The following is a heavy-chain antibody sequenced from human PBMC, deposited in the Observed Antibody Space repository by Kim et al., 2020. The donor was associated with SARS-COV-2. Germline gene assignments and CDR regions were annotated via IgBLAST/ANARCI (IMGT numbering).Heavy chain of an antibody. J-gene: IGHJ6*02. D-gene: IGHD3-3*01. V-gene: IGHV3-23*01. CDR3: AKAQFWSGYYTRWYYYGMDV. Sequence: VTSRFAISRDNSKNTLYLQMNGLRAEDTAVYYCAKAQFWSGYYTRWYYYGMDVWGQGTTVTVSS.